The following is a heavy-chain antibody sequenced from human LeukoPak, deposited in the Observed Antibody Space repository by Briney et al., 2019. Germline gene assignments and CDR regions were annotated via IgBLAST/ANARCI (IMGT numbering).Heavy chain of an antibody. D-gene: IGHD6-13*01. Sequence: SGGSLRLSCAASGFTFSSYGMHWVRQAPGKGLEWVAVIWYDGSNKYYADSVKGRFTISGDNSKNTLYLQMNSLRAEDTAVYYCARDPSRPYSSSWLDYWGQGTLVTVSS. CDR3: ARDPSRPYSSSWLDY. V-gene: IGHV3-33*01. CDR2: IWYDGSNK. CDR1: GFTFSSYG. J-gene: IGHJ4*02.